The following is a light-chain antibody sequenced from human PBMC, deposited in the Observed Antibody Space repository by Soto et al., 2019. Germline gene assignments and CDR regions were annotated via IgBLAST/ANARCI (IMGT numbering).Light chain of an antibody. CDR3: TSWTTSTTMI. J-gene: IGLJ2*01. Sequence: QSVLTQPASVSESPGQSITSSCTGTRSDIGAYNFVSWYQQHPGEVPKLILYDVNVRPSGVSNRFSGSKSGNTASLTISGLQAEDEADYYCTSWTTSTTMIFGGGTKLTVL. CDR2: DVN. CDR1: RSDIGAYNF. V-gene: IGLV2-14*03.